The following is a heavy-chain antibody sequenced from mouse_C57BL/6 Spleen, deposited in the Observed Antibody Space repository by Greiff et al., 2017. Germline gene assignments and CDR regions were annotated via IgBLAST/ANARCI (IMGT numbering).Heavy chain of an antibody. J-gene: IGHJ3*01. CDR2: ISYDGSN. CDR3: ARDYYDYPVAY. D-gene: IGHD2-4*01. Sequence: EVQLQQSGPGLVKPSQSLSLTCSVTGYSITSGYYWNWIRQFPGNKLEWMGYISYDGSNNYNPSLKNRISITRDTSKNQFFLKLNSVTTEDTATYYCARDYYDYPVAYWGQGTLV. CDR1: GYSITSGYY. V-gene: IGHV3-6*01.